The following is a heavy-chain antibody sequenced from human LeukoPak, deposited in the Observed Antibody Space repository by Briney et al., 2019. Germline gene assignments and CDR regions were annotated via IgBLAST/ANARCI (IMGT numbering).Heavy chain of an antibody. CDR2: IGGGGGRT. D-gene: IGHD3-3*01. V-gene: IGHV3-23*01. J-gene: IGHJ4*02. CDR3: AKRIYDFWSGYYRRAENHFDY. Sequence: GGSLRLSCAASGFTFSSYAMSWVRQAPGEGLEWVSAIGGGGGRTFYGGSVEGRFTISRDNSKNALYLQMNSMRAEDTAVYYCAKRIYDFWSGYYRRAENHFDYWGQGTLVTVSS. CDR1: GFTFSSYA.